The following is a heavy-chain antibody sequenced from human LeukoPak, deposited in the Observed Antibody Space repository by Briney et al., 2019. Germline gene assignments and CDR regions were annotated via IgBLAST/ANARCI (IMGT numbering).Heavy chain of an antibody. J-gene: IGHJ4*02. V-gene: IGHV4-34*01. CDR2: INHSGST. CDR3: ARGRRTGYSYGYPFDY. CDR1: GWSFRGYY. D-gene: IGHD5-18*01. Sequence: SETLSLTCAVYGWSFRGYYWSWIRQPPGKGLEWVVEINHSGSTNYNPSLKSRVTISVDTSKNQFSLKLSSVTAADTAVYYCARGRRTGYSYGYPFDYWGQGTLVTVSS.